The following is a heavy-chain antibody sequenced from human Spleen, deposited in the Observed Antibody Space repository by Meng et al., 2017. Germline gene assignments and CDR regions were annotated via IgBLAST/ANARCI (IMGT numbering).Heavy chain of an antibody. CDR3: ASVPTTMAHDFDY. V-gene: IGHV4-34*01. CDR1: GVSFSAYD. Sequence: QVHRHQCGQRLLHASVIRAFRRVISGVSFSAYDLSCLRQPPGKGLEWIGEINHSGSTNYNPSLESRATISVDTSHNNLSLKLSSVTAADSAVYYCASVPTTMAHDFDYWGQGTLVTVSS. J-gene: IGHJ4*02. CDR2: INHSGST. D-gene: IGHD4-11*01.